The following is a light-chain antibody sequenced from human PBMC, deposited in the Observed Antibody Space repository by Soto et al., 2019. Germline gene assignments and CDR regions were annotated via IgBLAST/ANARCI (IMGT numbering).Light chain of an antibody. CDR3: QQRSNWPT. Sequence: EIVLTQSPATLSLSPGERATLSCRASQSIYSYLAWYQHKPGQAPRLLIHDASHRATGIPARFSGSGSGTDFTLPISSLEPEDFAVYYCQQRSNWPTFGQGTKVEIK. V-gene: IGKV3-11*01. J-gene: IGKJ1*01. CDR2: DAS. CDR1: QSIYSY.